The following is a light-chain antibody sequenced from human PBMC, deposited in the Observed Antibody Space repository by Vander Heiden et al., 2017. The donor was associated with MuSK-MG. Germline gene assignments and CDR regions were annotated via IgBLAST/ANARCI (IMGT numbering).Light chain of an antibody. Sequence: DIQMTQSPSSLSASVGDRVTITCRASQSISSYLNWYQQKPGKAPKLLIYAASSLQSAVPSTFSGSGSGTDFTLTIIRLQPEDFATYYCRQRDSTLWTFGQGTKVEIK. CDR2: AAS. CDR3: RQRDSTLWT. J-gene: IGKJ1*01. V-gene: IGKV1-39*01. CDR1: QSISSY.